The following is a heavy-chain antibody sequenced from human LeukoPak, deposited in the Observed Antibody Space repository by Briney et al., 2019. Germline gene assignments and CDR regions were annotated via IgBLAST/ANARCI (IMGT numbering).Heavy chain of an antibody. J-gene: IGHJ5*02. CDR2: INHSGST. D-gene: IGHD3-10*01. V-gene: IGHV4-34*01. CDR3: ARTRSGSYYMVHSWFDP. Sequence: PSETLSLTCAVYGGSFSGYYWSWIRQPPGKGLEWIGEINHSGSTNYNPSLKRRVTISVDTSKNQFSLKLSSVTAADTAVYYCARTRSGSYYMVHSWFDPWGQGTLFTDSS. CDR1: GGSFSGYY.